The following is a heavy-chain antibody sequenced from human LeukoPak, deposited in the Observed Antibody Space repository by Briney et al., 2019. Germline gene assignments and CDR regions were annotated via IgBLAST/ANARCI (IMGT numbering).Heavy chain of an antibody. J-gene: IGHJ4*02. CDR1: GGTFSSYT. CDR2: INPNSGGT. V-gene: IGHV1-2*02. Sequence: GASVKVSCKASGGTFSSYTINWVRQAPGQGLEWMGWINPNSGGTNYAQKFQGRVTMTRDTSISTAYMELSRLRSDDTAVYYCARDEDSSQSGWGQGTLVTVSS. D-gene: IGHD6-6*01. CDR3: ARDEDSSQSG.